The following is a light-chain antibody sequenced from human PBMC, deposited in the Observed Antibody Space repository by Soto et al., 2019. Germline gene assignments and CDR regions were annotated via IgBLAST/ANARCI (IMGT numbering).Light chain of an antibody. CDR1: QSIDTY. V-gene: IGKV1-39*01. CDR3: QQSYSTPSLT. Sequence: DIQMTQSPSSLSASVGDRVTITCRASQSIDTYVNWYQQKPGKGPNLLIYAASNLRTGVPSRFSGSGSGTDFTLTISGLLPEDFATYFCQQSYSTPSLTFGGGTKVEIK. J-gene: IGKJ4*01. CDR2: AAS.